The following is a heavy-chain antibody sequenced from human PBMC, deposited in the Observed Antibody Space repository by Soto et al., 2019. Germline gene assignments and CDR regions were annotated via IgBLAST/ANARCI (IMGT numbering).Heavy chain of an antibody. J-gene: IGHJ6*02. D-gene: IGHD3-3*01. CDR3: ARGGSTYYDFWSGYYSWGMDV. CDR1: GGSISSGDYY. V-gene: IGHV4-30-4*01. Sequence: KPSETLSLTCTVSGGSISSGDYYWSWIRQPPGKGLEWIGYIYYSGSTYYNPSLKSRVTISVDTSKNQFSLKLSSVTAADTAVYYCARGGSTYYDFWSGYYSWGMDVWGQGTTVTVSS. CDR2: IYYSGST.